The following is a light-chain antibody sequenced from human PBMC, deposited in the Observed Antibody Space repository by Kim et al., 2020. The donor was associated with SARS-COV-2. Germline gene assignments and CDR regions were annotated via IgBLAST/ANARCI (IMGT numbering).Light chain of an antibody. CDR2: GAS. J-gene: IGKJ5*01. V-gene: IGKV3-20*01. CDR1: QSVRSNY. CDR3: QQYGTAPFT. Sequence: EIVLTQSPGTLSLSPGERATLSCTASQSVRSNYLAWYQQKPGQAPGLVIYGASSRATGIPDRFSGSGSGTDFTLTITRLEPEDFAIYYCQQYGTAPFTFGQGTRLEIK.